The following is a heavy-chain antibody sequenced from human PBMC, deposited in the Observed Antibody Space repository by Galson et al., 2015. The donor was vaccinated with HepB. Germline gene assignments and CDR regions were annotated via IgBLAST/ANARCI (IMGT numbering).Heavy chain of an antibody. CDR2: IWYDGSNK. Sequence: SLRLSCAASGFTFSSYGMHWARQAPGKGLEWVAVIWYDGSNKYYADSVKGRFTISRDNSKNTLYLQMNSLRAEDTAVYYCARGGDSSGYIIDYWGQGTLVTVSS. V-gene: IGHV3-33*01. J-gene: IGHJ4*02. CDR3: ARGGDSSGYIIDY. D-gene: IGHD3-22*01. CDR1: GFTFSSYG.